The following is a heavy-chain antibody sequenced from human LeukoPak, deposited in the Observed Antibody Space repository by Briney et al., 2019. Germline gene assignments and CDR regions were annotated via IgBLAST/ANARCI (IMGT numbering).Heavy chain of an antibody. Sequence: GGSLRLSCAASGFTFSVTWMSWVRQAPGRGLEWVGRFKSKAAGGTTDYAAPVAGRFTISRDDSKNMLYLQMNSLKTEDTAVYYCTRGAPQADVFDIWGQGTMVTASS. D-gene: IGHD1-26*01. CDR3: TRGAPQADVFDI. V-gene: IGHV3-15*01. CDR2: FKSKAAGGTT. J-gene: IGHJ3*02. CDR1: GFTFSVTW.